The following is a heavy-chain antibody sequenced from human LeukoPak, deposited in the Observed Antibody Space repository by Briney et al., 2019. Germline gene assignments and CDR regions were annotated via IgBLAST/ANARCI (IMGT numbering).Heavy chain of an antibody. Sequence: PGGSLRLSCAASGFTFSRYWMNWVRQAPGKGLEWVANIKQDGSEKYSLDSLKGRFTISRDNAKNSVFLQMNSLRAEDTAVYYCARDGVKGVSVFDYWGQGTLVTVSS. D-gene: IGHD2-8*01. CDR2: IKQDGSEK. V-gene: IGHV3-7*01. CDR3: ARDGVKGVSVFDY. J-gene: IGHJ4*02. CDR1: GFTFSRYW.